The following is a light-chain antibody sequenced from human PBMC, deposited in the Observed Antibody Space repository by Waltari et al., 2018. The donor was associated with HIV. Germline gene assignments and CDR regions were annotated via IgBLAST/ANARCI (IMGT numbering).Light chain of an antibody. V-gene: IGKV3-20*01. CDR3: QHYGTSLHWT. Sequence: ATISCRASQSVPNNYLAWYQKKVGQAPRLLIYGASTRATGIPSRFSGSGSGADFTLTINRLEPEDFAVYYCQHYGTSLHWTFGQGTKVEIK. J-gene: IGKJ1*01. CDR2: GAS. CDR1: QSVPNNY.